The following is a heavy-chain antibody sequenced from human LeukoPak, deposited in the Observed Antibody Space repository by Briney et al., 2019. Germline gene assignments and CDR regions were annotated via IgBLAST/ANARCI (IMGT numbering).Heavy chain of an antibody. D-gene: IGHD3-22*01. Sequence: PGGSLRLSCAACGFTLSEFGMHWVRQAPGKGLEWITFIRYGGYKKHYIDSVKGRFTTSRDNSKNTVSLQMSSLRVEDTAVYYCARNAHSFDSSGYYFHFWGQGTRVTVSS. CDR3: ARNAHSFDSSGYYFHF. J-gene: IGHJ4*02. CDR1: GFTLSEFG. CDR2: IRYGGYKK. V-gene: IGHV3-30*02.